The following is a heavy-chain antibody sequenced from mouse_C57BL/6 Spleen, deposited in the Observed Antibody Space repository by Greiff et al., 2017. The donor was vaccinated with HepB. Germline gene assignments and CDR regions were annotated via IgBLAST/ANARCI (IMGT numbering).Heavy chain of an antibody. V-gene: IGHV1-18*01. Sequence: EVQLQQSGPELVKPGASVKIPCKASGYTFTDYNMDWVKQSHGKSLEWIGDINPNNGGTIYNQKFKGKATLTVDKSSSTAYMELRSLTSGDTAGYYCARSDDFAWFAYWGQGTLVTVSA. CDR2: INPNNGGT. CDR3: ARSDDFAWFAY. J-gene: IGHJ3*01. D-gene: IGHD2-4*01. CDR1: GYTFTDYN.